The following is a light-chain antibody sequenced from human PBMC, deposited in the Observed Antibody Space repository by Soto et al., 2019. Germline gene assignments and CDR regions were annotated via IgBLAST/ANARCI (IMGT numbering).Light chain of an antibody. CDR1: QSVTSN. Sequence: EIVMPQYPATLSVSPGERATLSCRASQSVTSNLAWYQQKPGQAPRLLIYGASTRATGIPARFSGSGSGTEFTLTISSLQSEDFAVYYCQQYNNWPPTFGQGTRLEIK. CDR3: QQYNNWPPT. CDR2: GAS. J-gene: IGKJ5*01. V-gene: IGKV3-15*01.